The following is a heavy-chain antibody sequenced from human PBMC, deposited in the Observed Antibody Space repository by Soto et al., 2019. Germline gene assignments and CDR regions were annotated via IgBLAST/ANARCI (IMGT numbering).Heavy chain of an antibody. Sequence: GGSLRLSCAASGFSFSNNWMYWVRQAPGKGLVWVSPINGSGGSTYYADSVKGRFTISRDNSKNTLYLQMNSLRAEDTAVYYSAKDREQQLVLRYFDYWGQGTLVTVSS. CDR3: AKDREQQLVLRYFDY. V-gene: IGHV3-23*01. D-gene: IGHD6-13*01. CDR1: GFSFSNNW. CDR2: INGSGGST. J-gene: IGHJ4*02.